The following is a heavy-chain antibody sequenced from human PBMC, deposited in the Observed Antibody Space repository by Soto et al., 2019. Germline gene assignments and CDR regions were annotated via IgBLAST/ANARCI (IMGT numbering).Heavy chain of an antibody. D-gene: IGHD3-3*01. J-gene: IGHJ5*02. CDR2: INHSGST. CDR3: ARRTLYYDFWSGYYSPWFDP. CDR1: GGSFSGYY. Sequence: QVQLQQWGAGLLKPSETLSLTCAVYGGSFSGYYWSWIRQPPGKGLEWIGEINHSGSTNYNPSLKGRVTISVDTSKNQFSLKLSSVNAADMAVYYCARRTLYYDFWSGYYSPWFDPWGQRTLVTDSS. V-gene: IGHV4-34*01.